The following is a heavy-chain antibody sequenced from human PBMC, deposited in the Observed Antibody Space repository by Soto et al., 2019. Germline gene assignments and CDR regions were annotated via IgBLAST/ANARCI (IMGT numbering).Heavy chain of an antibody. CDR2: ISGYNGDA. D-gene: IGHD2-8*01. V-gene: IGHV1-18*01. Sequence: ASVKVSCKASGYTFTRYGISWVRQAPGQGLEWMGWISGYNGDANYAQKFQGRVSMTIDTSTTTAYMELRSLTSDDTAVYYCAKNGQPPYYYYGLDVWGQGTKVTVSS. CDR3: AKNGQPPYYYYGLDV. J-gene: IGHJ6*02. CDR1: GYTFTRYG.